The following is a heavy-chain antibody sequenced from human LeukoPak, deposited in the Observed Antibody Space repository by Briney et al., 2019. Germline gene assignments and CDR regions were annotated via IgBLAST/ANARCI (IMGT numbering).Heavy chain of an antibody. V-gene: IGHV1-24*01. J-gene: IGHJ4*02. CDR1: GGTFSSYA. Sequence: ASVTVSCKASGGTFSSYAISWVRQAPGQGLEWMGGFDPEDGETIYAQKFQGRVTMTEYTSTDTAYMELSSLRSEDTAVYYCATDLSNYALDYWGQGTLVTVSS. CDR3: ATDLSNYALDY. D-gene: IGHD1-7*01. CDR2: FDPEDGET.